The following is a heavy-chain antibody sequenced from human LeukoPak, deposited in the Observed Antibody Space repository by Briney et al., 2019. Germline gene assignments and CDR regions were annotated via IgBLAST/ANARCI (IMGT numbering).Heavy chain of an antibody. CDR2: IYTSGST. CDR1: GGSISRYY. J-gene: IGHJ4*02. Sequence: SETLSLTCTVSGGSISRYYWSWIRQPSGKGLEWIGRIYTSGSTNYNPSLKSRVTISVDTSKNQFSLKLSSVTAADTAVYYCARRGGTFYDFWSGYHFDYWGQGTLVTVSS. CDR3: ARRGGTFYDFWSGYHFDY. V-gene: IGHV4-4*07. D-gene: IGHD3-3*01.